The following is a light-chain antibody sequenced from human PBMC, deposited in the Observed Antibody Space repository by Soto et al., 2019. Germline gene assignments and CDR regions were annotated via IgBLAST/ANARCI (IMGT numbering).Light chain of an antibody. CDR2: GAS. J-gene: IGKJ1*01. Sequence: EVVLRHSPGTLSLSPSERATLSSGPSQSVTCNYLAWYQQKPGQAPRLLFYGASIRATGIPDRFSGSGSGTDFTLTLTRLQPEDFAVYYCQQYGSSPWTSGQGTKVDIK. CDR1: QSVTCNY. CDR3: QQYGSSPWT. V-gene: IGKV3-20*01.